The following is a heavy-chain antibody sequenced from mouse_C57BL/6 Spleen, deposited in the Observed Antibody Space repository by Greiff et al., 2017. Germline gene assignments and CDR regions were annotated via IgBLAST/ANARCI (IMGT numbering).Heavy chain of an antibody. D-gene: IGHD1-2*01. V-gene: IGHV1-47*01. CDR2: FHPYNDDT. Sequence: LVESGAELVKPGASVKMSCKASGYTFTTYPIEWVKQNHGKSLEWIGNFHPYNDDTKYNEKFEGKATLTVEKSSSTVYLELSRLTADDSAVYYCARKTTAWNYFDYWGQGTTLTVSA. CDR3: ARKTTAWNYFDY. J-gene: IGHJ2*01. CDR1: GYTFTTYP.